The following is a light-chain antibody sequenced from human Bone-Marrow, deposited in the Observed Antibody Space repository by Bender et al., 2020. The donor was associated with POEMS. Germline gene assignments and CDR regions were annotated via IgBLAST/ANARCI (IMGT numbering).Light chain of an antibody. CDR2: QDT. V-gene: IGLV3-1*01. CDR1: DLGDKY. J-gene: IGLJ1*01. Sequence: SYEVTQPPSVSVSPGQTASITCSGDDLGDKYVAWYQQKPGQSPVLVIYQDTKRPSGIPERFSGSNSGNTATLTISGTQAEDEADYYCSSYSSTSTPYVFGTGTRVSVL. CDR3: SSYSSTSTPYV.